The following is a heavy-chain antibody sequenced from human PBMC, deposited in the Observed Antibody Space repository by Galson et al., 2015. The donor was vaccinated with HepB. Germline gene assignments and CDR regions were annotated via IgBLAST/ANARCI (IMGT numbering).Heavy chain of an antibody. V-gene: IGHV4-34*01. D-gene: IGHD3-16*02. J-gene: IGHJ6*02. CDR2: IHHSGST. CDR1: GVSVSGYY. Sequence: ATLSLTCAVDGVSVSGYYWSGRRQPPAEGVEWVGEIHHSGSTNYDPSLKSRVTIAVDPSKNQFSRKLSSVTAADTAGYYCARRVRRGYPLNYYYYGMVVWGQGSTVSVTS. CDR3: ARRVRRGYPLNYYYYGMVV.